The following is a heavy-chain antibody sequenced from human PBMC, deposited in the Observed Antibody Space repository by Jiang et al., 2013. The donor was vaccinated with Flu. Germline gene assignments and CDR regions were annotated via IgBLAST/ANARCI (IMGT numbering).Heavy chain of an antibody. CDR2: INYSGVT. CDR3: ASRRGESGYDDL. D-gene: IGHD5-12*01. J-gene: IGHJ5*02. CDR1: GGYISGYY. V-gene: IGHV4-59*01. Sequence: GLVKPSETLSLTCTVSGGYISGYYWSWIRQSPGKGLEWIGYINYSGVTQYNPSLKSRATISEDSPRRQSSLRLHSVTAADTATYYCASRRGESGYDDLWGQGTKVIVSS.